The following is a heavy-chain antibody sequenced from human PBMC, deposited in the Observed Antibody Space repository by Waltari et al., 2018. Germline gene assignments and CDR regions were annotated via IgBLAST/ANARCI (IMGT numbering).Heavy chain of an antibody. CDR2: TAYDGTNH. V-gene: IGHV3-33*05. J-gene: IGHJ1*01. CDR3: ARYERYSSSSSYFQH. D-gene: IGHD6-6*01. Sequence: QVLLVESVRGVLRPGPTRRFSFLPSEFDFVAYGLLGVRQGPGKVLEWVAFTAYDGTNHYYADSVRGRFTIARDNSKNTLFLQMSNLRVEDTAVYYCARYERYSSSSSYFQHWGRGTLATVSS. CDR1: EFDFVAYG.